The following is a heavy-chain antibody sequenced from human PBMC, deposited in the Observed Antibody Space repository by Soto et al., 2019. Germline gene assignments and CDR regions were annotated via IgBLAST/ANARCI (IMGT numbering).Heavy chain of an antibody. Sequence: PSETLSLTCTVSGGSVSSGSYYWSWIRQPPGKGLEWIGYIYYSGSTNYNPSLKSRVTISVDTSKNQFSLKLSSVTAADTAVYYCERSRTLTRWGQGTLVTVSS. J-gene: IGHJ1*01. CDR2: IYYSGST. CDR3: ERSRTLTR. V-gene: IGHV4-61*01. D-gene: IGHD4-4*01. CDR1: GGSVSSGSYY.